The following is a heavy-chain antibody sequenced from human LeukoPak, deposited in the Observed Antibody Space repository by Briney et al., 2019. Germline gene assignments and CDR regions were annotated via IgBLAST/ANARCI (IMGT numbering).Heavy chain of an antibody. V-gene: IGHV1-18*01. CDR3: ARRRSGSYWDAFDI. J-gene: IGHJ3*02. CDR1: GGTFSSYA. CDR2: ISAYNGNT. Sequence: ASVKVSCKASGGTFSSYAISWMRQAPGQGLEWMGWISAYNGNTNYAQKLQGRLTMTTDTSTTTAYMELRSLRSDDTAVYYCARRRSGSYWDAFDIWGQGTMVTVSS. D-gene: IGHD1-26*01.